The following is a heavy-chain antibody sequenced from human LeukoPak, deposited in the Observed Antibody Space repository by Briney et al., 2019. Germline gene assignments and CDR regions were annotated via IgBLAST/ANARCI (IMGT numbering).Heavy chain of an antibody. Sequence: RGSLRLSCTVSGFTVSSNSMSWVRQAPGRGLEWVSFIYSDNTHYSDSVKGRFTISRDNSNNTLYLQMNSLRAEDTAVYYCARRSRDGWYFDYWGQGTQVTVSS. CDR3: ARRSRDGWYFDY. CDR1: GFTVSSNS. J-gene: IGHJ4*02. V-gene: IGHV3-66*03. CDR2: IYSDNT. D-gene: IGHD5-24*01.